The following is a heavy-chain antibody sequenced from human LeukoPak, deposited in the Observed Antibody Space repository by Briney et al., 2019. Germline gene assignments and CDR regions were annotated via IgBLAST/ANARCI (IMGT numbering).Heavy chain of an antibody. CDR3: ARLLSGSSYQETNWFDP. V-gene: IGHV5-51*01. CDR1: GYSFTSYW. CDR2: IYPGDSDT. J-gene: IGHJ5*02. Sequence: GESLKISCKGSGYSFTSYWIGWVRQMPGKGLEWMGIIYPGDSDTRYSPSFRGQVTISADKSISTAYLQWSSLKASDTAMYYCARLLSGSSYQETNWFDPWGQGTLVTVSS. D-gene: IGHD2-15*01.